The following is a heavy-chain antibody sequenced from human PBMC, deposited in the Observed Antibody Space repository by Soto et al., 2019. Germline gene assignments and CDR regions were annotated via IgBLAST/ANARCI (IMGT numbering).Heavy chain of an antibody. V-gene: IGHV4-30-4*01. D-gene: IGHD6-13*01. CDR3: ARNIAAAGSYYFDY. Sequence: TSETLSLTCTVSGGSISSGYYYWSWIRQPPGKGLEWIGYIYYSGSTYYNPSLKSRVTISVDTSKNQFSLKLSSVTAADTAVYYCARNIAAAGSYYFDYWGQGTLVTVSS. CDR2: IYYSGST. J-gene: IGHJ4*02. CDR1: GGSISSGYYY.